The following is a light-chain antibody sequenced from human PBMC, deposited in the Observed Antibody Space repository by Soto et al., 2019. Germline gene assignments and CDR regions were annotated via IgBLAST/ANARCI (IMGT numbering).Light chain of an antibody. CDR1: ESISSSY. CDR3: QLYGGSHMFS. V-gene: IGKV3-20*01. J-gene: IGKJ2*01. CDR2: AAS. Sequence: EIVLTQSPGTLSLSPGEGATLSCRASESISSSYLAWYQQRPGQSPRPLIYAASSRAAGIPDRFSGSGSGADFTLTISRLEPEDFAVYYCQLYGGSHMFSFGQGTKLQIK.